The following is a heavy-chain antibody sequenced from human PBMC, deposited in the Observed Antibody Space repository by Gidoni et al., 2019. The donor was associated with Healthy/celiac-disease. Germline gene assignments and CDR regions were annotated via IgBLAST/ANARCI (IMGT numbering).Heavy chain of an antibody. Sequence: QVQLQQWGAGLLKPSETLSLTCAVYGGSFSGYYWSWIRQPPGKGLEWIVEINHSGSTNYNPSLKSRVTISVDTSKNQFSLKLSSVTAADTAVYYCARGGEDQLLYGGYYYYMDVWGKGTTVTVSS. CDR1: GGSFSGYY. D-gene: IGHD2-2*02. CDR3: ARGGEDQLLYGGYYYYMDV. V-gene: IGHV4-34*01. CDR2: INHSGST. J-gene: IGHJ6*03.